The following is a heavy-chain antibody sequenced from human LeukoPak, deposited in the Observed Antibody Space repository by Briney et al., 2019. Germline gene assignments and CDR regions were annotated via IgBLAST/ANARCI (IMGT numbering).Heavy chain of an antibody. CDR2: IYYSGST. CDR1: GGSISSYY. Sequence: SETLSLTCTDSGGSISSYYWNWIRQPPGKGLEWIGYIYYSGSTNYNPSLQSRVTISVDTSKNQFSLKLTSVTAADTAMYYCARGGNDFWSGLMYNWFDPWGQGTLVTVSS. CDR3: ARGGNDFWSGLMYNWFDP. V-gene: IGHV4-59*01. D-gene: IGHD3-3*01. J-gene: IGHJ5*02.